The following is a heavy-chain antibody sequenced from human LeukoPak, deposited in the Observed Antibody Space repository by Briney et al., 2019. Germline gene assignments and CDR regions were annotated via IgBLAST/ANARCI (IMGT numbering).Heavy chain of an antibody. J-gene: IGHJ6*03. Sequence: GGSLRLSCAASGFTFSTAWMSWVRQAPGKGLEWVSRINSDGSSTTYADSVNGRFTISRDNAKNTLYLQMNSLRPEDTAVYYCAKGSGYEAQYCYYYMDVWGKGTTVTISS. CDR3: AKGSGYEAQYCYYYMDV. CDR1: GFTFSTAW. CDR2: INSDGSST. D-gene: IGHD5-12*01. V-gene: IGHV3-74*01.